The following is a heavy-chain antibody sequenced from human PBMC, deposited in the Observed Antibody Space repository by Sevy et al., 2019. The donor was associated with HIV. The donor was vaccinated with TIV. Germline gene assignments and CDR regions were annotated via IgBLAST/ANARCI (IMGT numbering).Heavy chain of an antibody. D-gene: IGHD6-19*01. CDR2: ISGCRETE. CDR1: GFPFSSYA. J-gene: IGHJ4*02. CDR3: AKRGNGWYELDY. Sequence: GGSLRLSCAASGFPFSSYAMDWVRQAPGKGLEWVSTISGCRETEYYADSVKGRFTISRDQSKNTVFLQMNSLGGDDAAVDYCAKRGNGWYELDYWGRGTLVTVSS. V-gene: IGHV3-23*01.